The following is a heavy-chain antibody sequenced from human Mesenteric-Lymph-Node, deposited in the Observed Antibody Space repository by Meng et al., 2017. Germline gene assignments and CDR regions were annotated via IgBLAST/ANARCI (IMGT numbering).Heavy chain of an antibody. J-gene: IGHJ4*02. V-gene: IGHV3-23*01. Sequence: QVQESGPGLVNPSEPLSLTCTVSGDSISSNSYYWGWIRQAPGKGLEKGLEWVSAITDNGFSTYYADSVKGRFTISRDNSKNTVFLQMNSLRAEDTAIYYCAKGSGGSRPYYFDYWGQGTLVTVSS. CDR3: AKGSGGSRPYYFDY. CDR2: ITDNGFST. CDR1: GDSISSNSYY. D-gene: IGHD3-16*01.